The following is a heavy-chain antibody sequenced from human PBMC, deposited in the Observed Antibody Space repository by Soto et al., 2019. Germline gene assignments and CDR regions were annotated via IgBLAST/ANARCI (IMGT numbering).Heavy chain of an antibody. V-gene: IGHV3-23*01. CDR3: ASGGLHGYTNGGLSYFHS. CDR2: ISGTDGGA. Sequence: EVHLLESGGGLVQPGGSLRLSCAASELSSSNHAMTWVRQAPGKGLEWVSGISGTDGGAYYADSVKGRFIISRDNSRSTLYLQMNSLRVEDTAVYYCASGGLHGYTNGGLSYFHSWGQGTLVTVSS. D-gene: IGHD5-18*01. J-gene: IGHJ4*02. CDR1: ELSSSNHA.